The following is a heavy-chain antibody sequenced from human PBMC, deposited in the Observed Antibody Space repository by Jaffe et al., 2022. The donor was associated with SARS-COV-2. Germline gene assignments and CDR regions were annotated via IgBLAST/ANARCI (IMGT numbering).Heavy chain of an antibody. J-gene: IGHJ4*02. CDR2: IYYSGST. CDR3: AIHYYDSSGYYYPPYFDY. V-gene: IGHV4-31*03. Sequence: QVQLQESGPGLVKPSQTLSLTCTVSGGSISSGGYYWSWIRQHPGKGLEWIGYIYYSGSTYYNPSLKSRVTISVDTSKNQFSLKLSSVTAADTAVYYCAIHYYDSSGYYYPPYFDYWGQGTLVTVSS. D-gene: IGHD3-22*01. CDR1: GGSISSGGYY.